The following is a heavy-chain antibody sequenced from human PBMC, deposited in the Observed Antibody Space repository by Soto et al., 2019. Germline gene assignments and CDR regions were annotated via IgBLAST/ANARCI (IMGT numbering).Heavy chain of an antibody. Sequence: PGESLKISCKASGFNLSNYWIDWVRQLPGKGLEWMGIIYPGDSDTRYSPSFQGQVTMSVDKSTRTAYLQWSSLKASDTAIYYCARLKGYVSGYYYGHVLDVWGQGTTVTVSS. V-gene: IGHV5-51*01. CDR2: IYPGDSDT. J-gene: IGHJ6*02. CDR1: GFNLSNYW. D-gene: IGHD5-12*01. CDR3: ARLKGYVSGYYYGHVLDV.